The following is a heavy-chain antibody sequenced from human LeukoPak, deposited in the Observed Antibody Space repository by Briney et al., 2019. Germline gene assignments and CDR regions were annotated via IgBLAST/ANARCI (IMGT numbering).Heavy chain of an antibody. CDR1: GFTVSSNY. V-gene: IGHV3-66*01. CDR3: ARAASYSSSWPYYFDY. D-gene: IGHD6-13*01. Sequence: GGSLRLSCAASGFTVSSNYMSWVRQAPGKGLEWVSVIYSGGSTYYADSVKGRFTISRDNSKNTLYLQMNSLRAEDTAVYYCARAASYSSSWPYYFDYWGQGTLVTVSS. CDR2: IYSGGST. J-gene: IGHJ4*02.